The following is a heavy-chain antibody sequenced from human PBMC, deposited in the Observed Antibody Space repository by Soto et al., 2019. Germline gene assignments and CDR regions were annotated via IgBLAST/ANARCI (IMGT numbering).Heavy chain of an antibody. J-gene: IGHJ3*02. CDR3: AFRELRGLRRAFVI. V-gene: IGHV1-18*04. CDR1: GYTCTSYG. D-gene: IGHD1-26*01. Sequence: GSVEVSSKASGYTCTSYGISWERQAPGQGLEWMGWINAYNGNTNYAQKLQGRVTMTTDTSTSTAYMEPRSLRSDDTAVYYCAFRELRGLRRAFVIWCQGPMLTV. CDR2: INAYNGNT.